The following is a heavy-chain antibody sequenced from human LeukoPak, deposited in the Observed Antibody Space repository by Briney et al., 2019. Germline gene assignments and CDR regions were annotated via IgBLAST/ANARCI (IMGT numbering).Heavy chain of an antibody. J-gene: IGHJ4*02. CDR2: ISYDGSNK. V-gene: IGHV3-30*18. D-gene: IGHD3-10*01. CDR3: AKNEAGDGLTVDY. CDR1: GFTFSSYG. Sequence: GGSLRLSCAASGFTFSSYGMPWVRQAPGKGLEWVAVISYDGSNKYYADSVKGRFTIPRDNSKNTLYLQMNSLRAEDTAVYYCAKNEAGDGLTVDYWGQGTLVTVSS.